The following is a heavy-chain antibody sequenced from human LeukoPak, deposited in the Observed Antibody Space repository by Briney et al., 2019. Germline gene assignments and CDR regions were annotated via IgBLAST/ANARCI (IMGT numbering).Heavy chain of an antibody. CDR3: ARESYCSSTSCYWGY. V-gene: IGHV3-48*01. CDR2: ISSSSSTI. D-gene: IGHD2-2*01. Sequence: GGSLRLSCAASGFTFSSYSMNWVRQAPGKGLEWVSYISSSSSTIYYADSVKGRFTISRDNAKNSLYLQMNSLRAEDTAVYYCARESYCSSTSCYWGYWGQGTLVTVSS. CDR1: GFTFSSYS. J-gene: IGHJ4*02.